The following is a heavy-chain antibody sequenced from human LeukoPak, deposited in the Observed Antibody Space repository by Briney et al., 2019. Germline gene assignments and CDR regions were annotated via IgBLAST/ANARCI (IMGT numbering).Heavy chain of an antibody. CDR3: ARGGYSGYDVLGFYFDY. Sequence: GGSLRLSCAASGFTFSSYAMHWVRQAPGKGLEWVAVISYDGSNKYYADSVKGRFTISRDNSKNTLYLQMNSLRAEDTAVYYCARGGYSGYDVLGFYFDYWGQGTLVTVSS. J-gene: IGHJ4*02. CDR1: GFTFSSYA. D-gene: IGHD5-12*01. V-gene: IGHV3-30-3*01. CDR2: ISYDGSNK.